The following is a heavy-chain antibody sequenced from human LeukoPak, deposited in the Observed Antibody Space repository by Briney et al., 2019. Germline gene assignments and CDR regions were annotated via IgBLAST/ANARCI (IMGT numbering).Heavy chain of an antibody. CDR1: GYTFTSYG. V-gene: IGHV1-18*01. CDR2: ISDYNGNT. CDR3: EREASLSDYVMGVGRIYDY. Sequence: PGASVKVSCKASGYTFTSYGISWVRQAPGQGLEWMGWISDYNGNTNYAQKLQGRVTMTTDTSTSTAYMELRSLRSDDTAVYYCEREASLSDYVMGVGRIYDYWGQGTLVTVSS. D-gene: IGHD1-26*01. J-gene: IGHJ4*02.